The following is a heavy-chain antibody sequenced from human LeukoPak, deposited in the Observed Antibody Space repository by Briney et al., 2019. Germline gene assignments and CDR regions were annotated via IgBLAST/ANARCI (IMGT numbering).Heavy chain of an antibody. Sequence: GGSLRLSCTASGFTFSSYGMHWVRRAPGKGLEWVAVIWYDGSNKYYADSVKGRFTISRDNSKNTLYLQMNSLRAEDTAVYYCASLGMSGSQPRANWFDPWGQGTLVTVSS. D-gene: IGHD1-26*01. J-gene: IGHJ5*02. CDR2: IWYDGSNK. V-gene: IGHV3-33*01. CDR1: GFTFSSYG. CDR3: ASLGMSGSQPRANWFDP.